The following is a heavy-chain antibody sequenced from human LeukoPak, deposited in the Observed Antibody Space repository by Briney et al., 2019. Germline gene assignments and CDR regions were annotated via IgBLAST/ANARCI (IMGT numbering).Heavy chain of an antibody. CDR1: GFTFSSYA. V-gene: IGHV3-64*01. CDR3: ARDRRGDFDY. Sequence: GGSLRLSCAASGFTFSSYAMHWVRQAPGKGLEYVSAISSNGGSTYYANSVKGRFTISRDNSKNTLYLQMGSLRAEDMAVYYCARDRRGDFDYWGQGTLVTVSS. CDR2: ISSNGGST. D-gene: IGHD7-27*01. J-gene: IGHJ4*02.